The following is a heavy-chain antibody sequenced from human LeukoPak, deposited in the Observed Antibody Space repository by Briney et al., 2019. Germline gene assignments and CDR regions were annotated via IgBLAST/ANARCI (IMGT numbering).Heavy chain of an antibody. D-gene: IGHD6-6*01. CDR2: IWHDGRNK. J-gene: IGHJ4*02. CDR3: ARGGDQYSSSPQGY. V-gene: IGHV3-33*01. CDR1: GFPFSAYG. Sequence: GTSLRLSCVASGFPFSAYGLHWVRQAPGKGLEWVAVIWHDGRNKYYADSVKGRFTISRDNPKNTLYLQMNILRVEDTAVYYCARGGDQYSSSPQGYWGQGTLVTVSS.